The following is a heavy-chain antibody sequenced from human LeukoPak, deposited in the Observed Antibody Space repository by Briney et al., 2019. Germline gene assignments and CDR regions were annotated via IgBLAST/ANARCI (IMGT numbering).Heavy chain of an antibody. V-gene: IGHV3-7*03. J-gene: IGHJ5*02. Sequence: GGSLRLSCAASGFTFSNYWMNWVRQAPGKGLEWVANIKQDGSEKYYVDSVKGRFTISRDNSKNTLYLQMNSLRAEDTAVYYCAKDDNYIRFLSWGQGTLVTVSS. CDR2: IKQDGSEK. CDR3: AKDDNYIRFLS. CDR1: GFTFSNYW. D-gene: IGHD3-16*01.